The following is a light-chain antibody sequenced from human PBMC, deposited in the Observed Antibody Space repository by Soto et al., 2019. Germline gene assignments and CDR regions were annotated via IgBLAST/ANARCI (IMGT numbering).Light chain of an antibody. CDR1: SSNIGVNT. CDR3: GAWDDSLNGVL. CDR2: TNS. Sequence: QPVLTQPPSASGTPGQRVTISCSGSSSNIGVNTVNWYQQLPGTAPKLLIYTNSHRPSGVPDRFSGSKSGTSASLAISGLQSEDEADYYCGAWDDSLNGVLFGGGTKLTVL. J-gene: IGLJ2*01. V-gene: IGLV1-44*01.